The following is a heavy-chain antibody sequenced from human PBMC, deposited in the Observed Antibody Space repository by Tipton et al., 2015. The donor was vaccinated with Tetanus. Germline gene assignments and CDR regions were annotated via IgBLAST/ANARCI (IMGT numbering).Heavy chain of an antibody. CDR1: GASIRGGTFY. D-gene: IGHD3-3*01. J-gene: IGHJ4*02. CDR2: IYESGDT. CDR3: ARHQSGYFAPFDY. V-gene: IGHV4-39*01. Sequence: TLSLTCTVSGASIRGGTFYWGWIRQPPGKRPEWIGSIYESGDTYYIPSLKSRITISVDTYTNQFSLTLNSMAAADPGVYYCARHQSGYFAPFDYWGQGKLVTVSS.